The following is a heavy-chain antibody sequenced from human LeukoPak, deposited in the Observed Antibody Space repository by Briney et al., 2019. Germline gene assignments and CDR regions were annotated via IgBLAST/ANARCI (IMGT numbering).Heavy chain of an antibody. Sequence: ASVKVSCKASGYTFTSYAMHWVRQAPGQRLEWMGWINAGNGNTKYSQKFQGRVTITRDTSASTAYMELSSLRSEDTAVYYCARAPMTTVTLFDYWGQGILVTVSS. CDR1: GYTFTSYA. CDR2: INAGNGNT. V-gene: IGHV1-3*01. CDR3: ARAPMTTVTLFDY. J-gene: IGHJ4*02. D-gene: IGHD4-17*01.